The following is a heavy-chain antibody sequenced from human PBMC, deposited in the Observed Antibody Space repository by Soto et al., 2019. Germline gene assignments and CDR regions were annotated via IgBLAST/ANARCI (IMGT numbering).Heavy chain of an antibody. D-gene: IGHD3-3*01. CDR2: INPNSGGT. V-gene: IGHV1-2*02. CDR3: ARDKYYDFWSGYYSVTGMDV. Sequence: AASVKVSCKASGYTFTGYYIHWVRQAPGQGLEWMGWINPNSGGTIYAQKFQGRVTMTRDTSVTTAYMELSRLRSDDTAVYYCARDKYYDFWSGYYSVTGMDVWGQGTTVTVSS. J-gene: IGHJ6*02. CDR1: GYTFTGYY.